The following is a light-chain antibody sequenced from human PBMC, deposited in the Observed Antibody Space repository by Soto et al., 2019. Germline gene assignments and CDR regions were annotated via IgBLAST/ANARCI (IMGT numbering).Light chain of an antibody. V-gene: IGLV2-14*01. CDR2: EVS. CDR3: SSYTNNSPYV. Sequence: QSVLTQPASVSGSPGQSITISCTGTSSDVGGYNYVSWYQQHPGKAPKLMIFEVSNRPSGISIRFSGSKSGNTASLTISGLQTEDEVDYYCSSYTNNSPYVFGTGTKVTVL. J-gene: IGLJ1*01. CDR1: SSDVGGYNY.